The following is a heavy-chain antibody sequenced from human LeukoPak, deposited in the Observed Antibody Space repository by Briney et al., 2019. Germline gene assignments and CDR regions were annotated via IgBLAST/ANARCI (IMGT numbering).Heavy chain of an antibody. CDR2: ISSSSSTI. CDR3: AKAHRGYCSGGSCGGGMDV. D-gene: IGHD2-15*01. V-gene: IGHV3-48*01. Sequence: PGGSLRLSCAASGFTFSSYIMNWVRQAPGKGLEGVSYISSSSSTIYYAGSVKGRFTISRDNAKNSLDLQMNSLRAEDTAVYYCAKAHRGYCSGGSCGGGMDVWGQGTTVTVSS. J-gene: IGHJ6*02. CDR1: GFTFSSYI.